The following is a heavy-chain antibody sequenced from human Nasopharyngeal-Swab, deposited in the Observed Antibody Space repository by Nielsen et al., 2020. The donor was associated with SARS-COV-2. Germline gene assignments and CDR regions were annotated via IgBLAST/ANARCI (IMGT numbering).Heavy chain of an antibody. J-gene: IGHJ4*02. V-gene: IGHV3-23*01. D-gene: IGHD1-26*01. Sequence: WIRQPPGKRLEWVSAISGSGGSTYYADSVKGRFTISRDNSKNTLYLQMNSLRAEDTAVYYCAKEDGIVGATRDFGAYWGQGTLVTVSS. CDR3: AKEDGIVGATRDFGAY. CDR2: ISGSGGST.